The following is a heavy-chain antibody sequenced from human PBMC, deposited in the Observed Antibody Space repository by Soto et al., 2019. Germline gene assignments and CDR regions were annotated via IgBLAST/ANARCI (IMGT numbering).Heavy chain of an antibody. Sequence: ASVKVSCKASGYTFTSYAMHWVRQSPGQRLEWMGWINAGNGNTKYSQKLQGRVTMTTDTSTSTAYMELRSLRSDDTAVYYCARDSKQWLAYRTGPDFDYWGQGTLVTVSS. CDR1: GYTFTSYA. D-gene: IGHD6-19*01. V-gene: IGHV1-3*01. J-gene: IGHJ4*02. CDR2: INAGNGNT. CDR3: ARDSKQWLAYRTGPDFDY.